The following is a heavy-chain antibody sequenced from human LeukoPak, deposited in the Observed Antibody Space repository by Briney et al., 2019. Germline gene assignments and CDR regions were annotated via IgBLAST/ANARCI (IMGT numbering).Heavy chain of an antibody. CDR2: ISSSGSPI. D-gene: IGHD6-19*01. J-gene: IGHJ4*02. CDR3: ARGEASGFSSGSGGLGY. Sequence: PGGSLRLSCAASGFIFSSYRMNWIRQAPGRGLEWISHISSSGSPIYYADSVKGRFTISRDNAKNSLYLQMNSLRDEDTAVYYCARGEASGFSSGSGGLGYWGQGTLVTVSS. V-gene: IGHV3-48*02. CDR1: GFIFSSYR.